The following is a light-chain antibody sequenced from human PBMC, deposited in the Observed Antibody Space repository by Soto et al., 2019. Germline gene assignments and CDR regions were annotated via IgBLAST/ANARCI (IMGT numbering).Light chain of an antibody. J-gene: IGLJ3*02. CDR1: SSNIGAGYG. Sequence: QSVLTQPPSVSGDPGQRVTISCTGSSSNIGAGYGVHWYQQAPGAVPKLIIYGNNNRPSGVPDRISGSKSGTSVTLAITGLQADDEADYYCQSYDNNLNGGVFGGGTKLTVL. CDR2: GNN. V-gene: IGLV1-40*01. CDR3: QSYDNNLNGGV.